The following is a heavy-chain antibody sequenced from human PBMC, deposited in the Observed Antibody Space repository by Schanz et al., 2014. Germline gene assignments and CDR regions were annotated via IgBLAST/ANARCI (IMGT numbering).Heavy chain of an antibody. D-gene: IGHD3-22*01. CDR1: FPTVSSTS. V-gene: IGHV3-66*01. J-gene: IGHJ4*02. Sequence: EVQLFSSFFFFFPPGGSLRLSCAASFPTVSSTSLLLVLPSPVTFLEWVSFIYSVGITSYADSVKGRFTISRDNSKNTMYLQMVSLRAEDTAVYYCARGRSYYDSSGYKTYYFDYWGQGTLVTVSS. CDR2: IYSVGIT. CDR3: ARGRSYYDSSGYKTYYFDY.